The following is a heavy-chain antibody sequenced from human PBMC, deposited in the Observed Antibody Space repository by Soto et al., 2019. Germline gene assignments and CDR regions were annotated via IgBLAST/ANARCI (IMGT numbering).Heavy chain of an antibody. V-gene: IGHV3-11*01. D-gene: IGHD1-1*01. Sequence: GGSRRLSCAASGFTFSGYYMNWIRQAPGQGLEWLSFINTRGETRNNADSIRGRFTFSRDNARSTLYLQMNSLRAEDTAVYYCASSGIRFIEFLDYWGHGTLVTVSS. CDR2: INTRGETR. J-gene: IGHJ4*01. CDR1: GFTFSGYY. CDR3: ASSGIRFIEFLDY.